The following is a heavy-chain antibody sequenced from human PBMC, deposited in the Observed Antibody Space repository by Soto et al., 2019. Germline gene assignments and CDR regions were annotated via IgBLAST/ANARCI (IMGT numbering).Heavy chain of an antibody. V-gene: IGHV3-30*09. CDR1: GFTFSPYA. D-gene: IGHD2-2*01. CDR3: ARARLDSPALDY. J-gene: IGHJ4*02. CDR2: ISYDGNNK. Sequence: QVQLVESGGGVVKPGRSLRLSCAASGFTFSPYAMHWVRQAPGKGLEWVAVISYDGNNKNYADSLKGRLAISRDNSRNTLYLQMNSLRAEDTAVYYCARARLDSPALDYWGQGTLVTVSS.